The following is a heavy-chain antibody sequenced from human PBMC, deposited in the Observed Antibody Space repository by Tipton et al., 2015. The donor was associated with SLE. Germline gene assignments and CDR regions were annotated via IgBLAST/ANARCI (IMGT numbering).Heavy chain of an antibody. Sequence: TLSLTCAVYGGSFSGYYWSWIRQPPGKGLEWIGEINHSGSTNYNPSLKSRVTISVDTSKNQFSLKLSSVTAADTAAYYCARCGGARDYWGQGTLVTVSS. V-gene: IGHV4-34*01. CDR2: INHSGST. CDR3: ARCGGARDY. CDR1: GGSFSGYY. D-gene: IGHD3-16*01. J-gene: IGHJ4*02.